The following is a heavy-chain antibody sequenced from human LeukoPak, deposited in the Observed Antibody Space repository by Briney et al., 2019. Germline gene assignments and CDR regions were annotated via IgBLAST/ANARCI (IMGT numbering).Heavy chain of an antibody. Sequence: GGSLRLSCAASGFIFKNYAMSWVRQAPGKGLEWVSIITGTSDTTRYGDSVRGRSTTSRDNPRNTLSWQMNSLRVNDTAVYYCAKADATIGGAFDIWGQGKMVTVSS. CDR1: GFIFKNYA. CDR3: AKADATIGGAFDI. V-gene: IGHV3-23*01. D-gene: IGHD3-3*01. J-gene: IGHJ3*02. CDR2: ITGTSDTT.